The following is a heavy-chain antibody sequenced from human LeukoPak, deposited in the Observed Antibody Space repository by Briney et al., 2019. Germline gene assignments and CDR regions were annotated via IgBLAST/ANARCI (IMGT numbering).Heavy chain of an antibody. Sequence: GGSLRLSCAASGFTFSSSWMSWVRQAPGKGLEWVANIKQDGSEKYYVGSVKGRFTISRDNAKNSLYLQMDSLRAEDTAVYYCAKEGFDSWGQGTLVTVSS. CDR3: AKEGFDS. J-gene: IGHJ4*02. V-gene: IGHV3-7*03. CDR2: IKQDGSEK. CDR1: GFTFSSSW.